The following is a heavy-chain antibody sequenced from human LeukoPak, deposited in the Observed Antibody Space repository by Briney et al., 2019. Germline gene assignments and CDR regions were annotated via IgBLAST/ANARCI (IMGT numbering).Heavy chain of an antibody. CDR2: INPSGGST. Sequence: GASVKVSCKASGYTFTSYYMHWVRQAPGQGLEWMGIINPSGGSTSYAQKFRGRVTMTRDTSTSTVYMELSSLRSEDTAVYYCALLPYISGSYYDVMATGNFDYWGQGTLVTVSS. D-gene: IGHD1-26*01. J-gene: IGHJ4*02. CDR3: ALLPYISGSYYDVMATGNFDY. V-gene: IGHV1-46*03. CDR1: GYTFTSYY.